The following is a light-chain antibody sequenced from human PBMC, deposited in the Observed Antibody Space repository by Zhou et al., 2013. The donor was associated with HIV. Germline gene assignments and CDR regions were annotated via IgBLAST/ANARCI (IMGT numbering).Light chain of an antibody. Sequence: EIVVTQSPASLSASPGERAILSCRASQYVSRDIAWYQQKPGQAPRLLIYGASTRATGVPARFSGSGSGTEFTLTFTTLGPEDFXVYYCQQYANSPQTFGQGTKVEIK. CDR2: GAS. CDR1: QYVSRD. V-gene: IGKV3-15*01. J-gene: IGKJ2*01. CDR3: QQYANSPQT.